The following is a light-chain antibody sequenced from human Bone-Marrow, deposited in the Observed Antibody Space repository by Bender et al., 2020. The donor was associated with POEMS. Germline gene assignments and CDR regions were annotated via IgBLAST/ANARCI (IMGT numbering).Light chain of an antibody. CDR2: SND. CDR1: SSNIGSYT. V-gene: IGLV1-44*01. J-gene: IGLJ2*01. Sequence: QSVLIQPPSASGAPGQRVTISCSGSSSNIGSYTVNWYRQLPGTAPKLLIYSNDQRSSGVPDRFSVSKSDTSASLAISGLQSEDEADYYCVAWDDTLNGWVFGGGTKLTVL. CDR3: VAWDDTLNGWV.